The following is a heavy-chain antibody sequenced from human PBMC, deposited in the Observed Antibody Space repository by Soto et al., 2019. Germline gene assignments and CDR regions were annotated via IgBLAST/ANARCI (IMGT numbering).Heavy chain of an antibody. D-gene: IGHD3-22*01. CDR2: IIPIFGTA. J-gene: IGHJ3*02. V-gene: IGHV1-69*01. CDR1: GGTFSSYA. CDR3: AREPYYYDSSGKSPLWAVDI. Sequence: QVQLVQSGAEVKKPGSSVKVSCKASGGTFSSYAISWVRQAPGQGLEWMGGIIPIFGTANDAQKFQGRVKITAEEPTSTAYMELSSLRSEDTAVYYCAREPYYYDSSGKSPLWAVDIWCQGTMVTVSS.